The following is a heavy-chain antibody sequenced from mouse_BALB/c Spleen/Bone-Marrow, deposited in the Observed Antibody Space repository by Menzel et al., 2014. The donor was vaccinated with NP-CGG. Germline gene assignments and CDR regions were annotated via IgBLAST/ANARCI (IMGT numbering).Heavy chain of an antibody. CDR2: INPNNGGT. J-gene: IGHJ4*01. CDR1: GYTFTDYN. D-gene: IGHD1-1*02. CDR3: ARRGNYGHAMDY. Sequence: EVQLQQSGPEVVKPGASVKIPCKTSGYTFTDYNVDWVKQSQGKSLEWIGDINPNNGGTIYNQKFKRKATLTVDKSSSTAYIELRSLTSEDAAVYYCARRGNYGHAMDYWGQGTSVTVSS. V-gene: IGHV1-18*01.